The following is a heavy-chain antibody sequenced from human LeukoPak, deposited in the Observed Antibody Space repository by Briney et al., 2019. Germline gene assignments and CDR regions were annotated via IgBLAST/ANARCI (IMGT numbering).Heavy chain of an antibody. Sequence: SETLSLTCTVSGGSISSYYWSWIRQPPGKGLEWIGYIYYSGSTNYNPSLKSRVTISVDTSKNQFSLKLSSVTAADTAVYYCARVAPTAYCSGGSCYLRAFDIWGQGTMVTVSS. J-gene: IGHJ3*02. D-gene: IGHD2-15*01. CDR2: IYYSGST. V-gene: IGHV4-59*01. CDR3: ARVAPTAYCSGGSCYLRAFDI. CDR1: GGSISSYY.